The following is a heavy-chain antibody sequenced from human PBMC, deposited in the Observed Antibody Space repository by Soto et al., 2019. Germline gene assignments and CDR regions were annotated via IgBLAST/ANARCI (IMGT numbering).Heavy chain of an antibody. Sequence: QVQLVQSGAEVKKPGSSVKVSCKASGGTFSSYAISWVRQAPGQGLEWMGGIIPIFGTANYAQKFQGRVTITADKSTSTAYMELSSLRSEDTDVYYCARDHYDCSGGSCYSIFWFDPWGQGTLVTVSS. CDR3: ARDHYDCSGGSCYSIFWFDP. V-gene: IGHV1-69*06. D-gene: IGHD2-15*01. CDR1: GGTFSSYA. CDR2: IIPIFGTA. J-gene: IGHJ5*02.